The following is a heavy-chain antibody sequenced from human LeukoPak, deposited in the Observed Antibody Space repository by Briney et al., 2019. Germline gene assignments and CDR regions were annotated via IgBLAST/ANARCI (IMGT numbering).Heavy chain of an antibody. CDR3: ARQRGYSYGRFDY. CDR2: IKEDGSEK. CDR1: GFTFMSYN. Sequence: GGSLRLSCAASGFTFMSYNVNWVRQAPGKGLEWVASIKEDGSEKYYVDSVKGRFTFSRDNAKNSLYLQMNSLRAEDTAVYYCARQRGYSYGRFDYWGQGTLVTVSS. J-gene: IGHJ4*02. V-gene: IGHV3-7*01. D-gene: IGHD5-18*01.